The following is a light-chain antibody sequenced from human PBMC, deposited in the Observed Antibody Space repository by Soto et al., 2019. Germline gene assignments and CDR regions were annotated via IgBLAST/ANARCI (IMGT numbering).Light chain of an antibody. Sequence: EIVMTQSPATLSVSPGERATLSCRASQSIGSNLAWYQQIYGQAPRLLIYGASTRATGIPARFSASGSGTEFTLTISSLQSEDFAVYYCQEYDNWPRTFDHGTKVNIK. CDR2: GAS. CDR1: QSIGSN. J-gene: IGKJ3*01. V-gene: IGKV3D-15*01. CDR3: QEYDNWPRT.